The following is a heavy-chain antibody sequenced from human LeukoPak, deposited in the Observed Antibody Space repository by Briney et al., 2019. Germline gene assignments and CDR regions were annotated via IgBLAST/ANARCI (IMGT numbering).Heavy chain of an antibody. D-gene: IGHD2-21*02. Sequence: GGSLRLSCVASGFTFSSYGMHWVRQAPGNGLEWVTFIRFDGSDKYYADSVKGRFTISRDNSKNTLYLQMNSLRAEDTAVYYCAFRKGYCGGDCPALDAFDIWGQGTMVTVSS. V-gene: IGHV3-30*02. CDR2: IRFDGSDK. CDR3: AFRKGYCGGDCPALDAFDI. J-gene: IGHJ3*02. CDR1: GFTFSSYG.